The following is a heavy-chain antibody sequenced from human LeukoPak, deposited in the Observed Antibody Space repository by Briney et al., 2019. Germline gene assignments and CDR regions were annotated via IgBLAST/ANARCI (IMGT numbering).Heavy chain of an antibody. J-gene: IGHJ6*02. CDR3: AREVRGVIITTYYYYGTDV. Sequence: PSETLSLTCTVSGGSISSGDYYWSWIRQPPGKGLEWIGYIYYSGSTYYNPSLKSRVTISVDTSKNQFSLKLSSVTAADTAVYYCAREVRGVIITTYYYYGTDVWGQGTTVTVSS. CDR2: IYYSGST. D-gene: IGHD3-10*01. CDR1: GGSISSGDYY. V-gene: IGHV4-30-4*01.